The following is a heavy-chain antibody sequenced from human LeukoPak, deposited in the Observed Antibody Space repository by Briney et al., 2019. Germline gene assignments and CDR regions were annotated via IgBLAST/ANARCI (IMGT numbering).Heavy chain of an antibody. J-gene: IGHJ4*02. CDR1: GYTFTSYD. D-gene: IGHD3-3*01. CDR3: ARAIATPYYDFWSGYWTFDY. Sequence: ASVKVSCKASGYTFTSYDINWVRQATGQGLEWMGWVNPNSGNTGYAQKFQGRVTITRNTSISTAYMELSSLRSEDTAVYYCARAIATPYYDFWSGYWTFDYWGQGTLVTVSS. CDR2: VNPNSGNT. V-gene: IGHV1-8*01.